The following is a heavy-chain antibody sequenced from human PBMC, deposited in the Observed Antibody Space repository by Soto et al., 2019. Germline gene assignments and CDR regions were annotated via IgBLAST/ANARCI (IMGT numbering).Heavy chain of an antibody. V-gene: IGHV3-23*01. Sequence: GGSLRLSCAASGFTFGSYAMSWVRQAPGKGLEWISAISGSGDSTYYADSVKGRFTISRDNSKNTLYLQMNSLRAEDAAVYYCAKDLVEVVAATPGDAFDIWGQGTMVTVSS. D-gene: IGHD2-15*01. CDR2: ISGSGDST. CDR1: GFTFGSYA. J-gene: IGHJ3*02. CDR3: AKDLVEVVAATPGDAFDI.